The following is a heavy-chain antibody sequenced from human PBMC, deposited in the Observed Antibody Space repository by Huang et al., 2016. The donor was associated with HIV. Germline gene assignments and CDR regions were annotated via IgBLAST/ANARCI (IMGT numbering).Heavy chain of an antibody. CDR3: AKGRGSNWLSPSGLFDL. D-gene: IGHD6-19*01. J-gene: IGHJ2*01. CDR1: EITFSNFA. Sequence: EGQLLDSGGGLTQPGGSRRLSCVFSEITFSNFAMSWVRQAPRKGLEWVATITGSGFTTYYADSVEGRFTVSRDNSKNTVNLQMDNLRVDDTAIYFCAKGRGSNWLSPSGLFDLWGRGTLVSVSS. V-gene: IGHV3-23*01. CDR2: ITGSGFTT.